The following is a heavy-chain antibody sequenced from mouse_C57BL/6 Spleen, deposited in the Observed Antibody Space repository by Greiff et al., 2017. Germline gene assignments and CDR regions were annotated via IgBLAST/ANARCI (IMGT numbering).Heavy chain of an antibody. Sequence: EVQVVESGGGLVKPGGSLKLSCAASGFTFSDYGMHWVRQAPEKGLEWVAYISSGSSTIYYADTVKGRFTISRDNANNTLFLQVTSLRSEDTAMYYCARHYSDYWGQGTTLTVSS. D-gene: IGHD2-12*01. CDR3: ARHYSDY. CDR2: ISSGSSTI. V-gene: IGHV5-17*01. J-gene: IGHJ2*01. CDR1: GFTFSDYG.